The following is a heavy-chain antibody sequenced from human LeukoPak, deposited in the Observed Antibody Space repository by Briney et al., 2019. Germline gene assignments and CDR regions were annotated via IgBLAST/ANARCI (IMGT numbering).Heavy chain of an antibody. CDR1: GGTFSSYA. J-gene: IGHJ4*02. CDR2: IIPIFGTA. CDR3: ARVGESSSWYYFDY. Sequence: EASVKVSCKASGGTFSSYAISWVRQAPGQGLEWKGRIIPIFGTANYAQKFQGRVTITADKSTSTAYMELSSLRSEDTAVYYCARVGESSSWYYFDYWCQGTLVTVSS. V-gene: IGHV1-69*06. D-gene: IGHD6-13*01.